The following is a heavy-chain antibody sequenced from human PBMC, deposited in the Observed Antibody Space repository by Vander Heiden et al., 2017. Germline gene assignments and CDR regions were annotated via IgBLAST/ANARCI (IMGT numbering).Heavy chain of an antibody. Sequence: QLQLQESGPGLVKPSETLSLTCTVSGGSISSSSYYWGWIRQPPGKGLEWIGSIYYSGSTYYNPSLKSRVTISVDTSKNQFSLKLSSVTAADTAVYYCARLGGYCSGGSCYWGQGTLVTVSS. CDR2: IYYSGST. V-gene: IGHV4-39*01. CDR3: ARLGGYCSGGSCY. CDR1: GGSISSSSYY. D-gene: IGHD2-15*01. J-gene: IGHJ4*02.